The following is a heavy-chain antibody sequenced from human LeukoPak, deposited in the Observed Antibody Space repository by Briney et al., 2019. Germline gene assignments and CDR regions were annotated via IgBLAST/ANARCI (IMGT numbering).Heavy chain of an antibody. CDR1: GFTFDDYA. D-gene: IGHD6-13*01. CDR3: AKGKGSSSWSQFDY. V-gene: IGHV3-43D*03. CDR2: ISWDGGST. J-gene: IGHJ4*02. Sequence: PGRSLRLSCAASGFTFDDYAMHWVRQAPGKGLEWVSLISWDGGSTYYADSVKGRFTISRDNSKNSLYLQMNSLRAEDTALYYCAKGKGSSSWSQFDYWGQGTLVTVSS.